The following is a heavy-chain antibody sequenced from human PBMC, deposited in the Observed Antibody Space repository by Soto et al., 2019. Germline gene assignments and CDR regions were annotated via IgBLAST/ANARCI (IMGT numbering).Heavy chain of an antibody. V-gene: IGHV3-23*01. CDR2: ISGSGGST. D-gene: IGHD3-22*01. CDR1: GFTFSSYA. J-gene: IGHJ6*02. CDR3: AKVMGYDSSGYYLYAMDV. Sequence: GGSLRLSCAASGFTFSSYAMSWVRQAPGKGLEWVSAISGSGGSTYYADSVKGRFTISRDNSKNTLYLQMNSLRAEDTAVYYCAKVMGYDSSGYYLYAMDVWGQGTTVTVSS.